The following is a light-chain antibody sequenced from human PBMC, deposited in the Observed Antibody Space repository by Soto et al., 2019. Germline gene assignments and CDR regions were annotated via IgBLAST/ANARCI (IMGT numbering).Light chain of an antibody. CDR1: SSDVGGYNY. CDR3: SSYTSSSIDYV. Sequence: QSALTQPPSVSGSAGESITISCTGTSSDVGGYNYVSWYQQHPGKAPKLMIYEVSNRPSGVSNRFSGSKSGNTASLTISGLQAEDEADYYCSSYTSSSIDYVFGTGTKLTV. J-gene: IGLJ1*01. V-gene: IGLV2-14*01. CDR2: EVS.